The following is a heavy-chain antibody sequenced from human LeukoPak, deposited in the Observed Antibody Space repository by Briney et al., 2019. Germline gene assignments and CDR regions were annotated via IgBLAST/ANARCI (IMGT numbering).Heavy chain of an antibody. Sequence: SETLSLTCAVSGGSFSGYYWSWLRQPPGKGLEWIGEINHSGRTNYNPSLKSGVTISVDTSKNQCSLKLSSVPAADTAVYYCARGRAGQLWVKPPGMVYFDYWGQGTLVTVPS. CDR1: GGSFSGYY. CDR2: INHSGRT. V-gene: IGHV4-34*01. D-gene: IGHD5-18*01. J-gene: IGHJ4*02. CDR3: ARGRAGQLWVKPPGMVYFDY.